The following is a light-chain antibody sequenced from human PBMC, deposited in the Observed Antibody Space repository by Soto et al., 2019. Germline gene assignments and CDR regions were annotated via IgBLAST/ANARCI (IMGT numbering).Light chain of an antibody. CDR2: DDN. J-gene: IGLJ2*01. Sequence: QSVLTQPPSVSAAPGQKVSISCSGSGSNIGSYSVSWYQPLPGTAPKLLIYDDNNRPSGIPDRFSGSKSGTSATLGITGLQTGDEADYYCATWDRILRVVVFGGGTKLTVL. CDR1: GSNIGSYS. CDR3: ATWDRILRVVV. V-gene: IGLV1-51*01.